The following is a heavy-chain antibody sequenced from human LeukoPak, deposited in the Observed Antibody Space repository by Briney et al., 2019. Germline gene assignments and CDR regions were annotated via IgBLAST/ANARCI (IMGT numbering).Heavy chain of an antibody. V-gene: IGHV4-34*01. CDR2: INHSGST. D-gene: IGHD3-10*01. J-gene: IGHJ5*02. CDR1: GGSFSGYY. Sequence: SETLSLTCAVYGGSFSGYYWSWIRQPPGKGLEWMGEINHSGSTNYNPSLKSRVTISVDTSKNQFSLKLISVTAADTAVYYCARLNRGSSGSYYRPRRNWFDPWGQGTLVTVSS. CDR3: ARLNRGSSGSYYRPRRNWFDP.